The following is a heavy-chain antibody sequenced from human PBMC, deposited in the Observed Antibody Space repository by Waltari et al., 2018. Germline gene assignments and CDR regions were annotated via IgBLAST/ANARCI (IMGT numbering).Heavy chain of an antibody. Sequence: QVQLVQSGAEVKKPGRSLRLSCAASGFTFSSYGMHWVRQAPGKGLEWVAVISYDGSNKYYADSVKGRFTISRDNSKNTLYLQMNSLRAEDTAVYYCAKVLTRDSSSWYYYYGMDVWGQGTTVTVSS. D-gene: IGHD6-13*01. J-gene: IGHJ6*02. CDR3: AKVLTRDSSSWYYYYGMDV. CDR1: GFTFSSYG. CDR2: ISYDGSNK. V-gene: IGHV3-30*18.